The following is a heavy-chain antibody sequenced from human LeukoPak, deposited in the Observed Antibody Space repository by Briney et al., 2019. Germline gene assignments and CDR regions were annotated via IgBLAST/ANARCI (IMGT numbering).Heavy chain of an antibody. J-gene: IGHJ6*03. CDR1: GGSLSAYY. D-gene: IGHD5-12*01. Sequence: PSETLSLTCAVYGGSLSAYYATWIRQAPGKGPEWIGEINLKGSSVYSESLRSRVTISVDAARNQISLKMTSVTAADAGTYYCATTLGYTGYDWGWFSDYYMAVWGTGTRVTVSS. CDR3: ATTLGYTGYDWGWFSDYYMAV. CDR2: INLKGSS. V-gene: IGHV4-34*01.